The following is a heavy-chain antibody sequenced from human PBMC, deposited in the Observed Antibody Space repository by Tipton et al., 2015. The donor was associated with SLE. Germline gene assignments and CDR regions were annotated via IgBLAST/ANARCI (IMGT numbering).Heavy chain of an antibody. CDR1: GGSISSYY. J-gene: IGHJ4*02. D-gene: IGHD3-22*01. Sequence: TLSLTCTVSGGSISSYYWSWIRQPPGKGLEWIGSIYYSGSTYYNPSLKSRVTISVDTSKNQFSLKLNSVTAADTALYYCAAYYYDTSGVFDFWGQGTLVTVSS. V-gene: IGHV4-59*01. CDR2: IYYSGST. CDR3: AAYYYDTSGVFDF.